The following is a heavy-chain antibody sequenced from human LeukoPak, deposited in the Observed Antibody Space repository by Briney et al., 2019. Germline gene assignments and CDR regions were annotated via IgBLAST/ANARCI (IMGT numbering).Heavy chain of an antibody. D-gene: IGHD6-19*01. CDR3: ARDRYSSGWYQDY. CDR2: ISYDGSNK. Sequence: GGSLRLSCAASGFTFSDHYMDWVRQAPGKGLEWVAVISYDGSNKYYADSVKGRFTISRDNSKNTLYLQMNSLRAEDTAVYYCARDRYSSGWYQDYWGQGTLVTVSS. CDR1: GFTFSDHY. V-gene: IGHV3-30-3*01. J-gene: IGHJ4*02.